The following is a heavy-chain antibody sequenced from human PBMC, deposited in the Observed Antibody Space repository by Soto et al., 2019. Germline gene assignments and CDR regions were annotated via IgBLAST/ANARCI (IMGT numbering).Heavy chain of an antibody. CDR3: AREEVRKLLYGMDV. CDR1: GYTFTSYA. J-gene: IGHJ6*02. V-gene: IGHV1-3*01. CDR2: INAGNGNT. D-gene: IGHD2-21*02. Sequence: ASGKVSCKASGYTFTSYAMHWVRQAPGQRLEWMGWINAGNGNTKYSQKFQGRVTITRDTSASTAYMELSSLRSEDTAVYYCAREEVRKLLYGMDVWGQGTTGSVSS.